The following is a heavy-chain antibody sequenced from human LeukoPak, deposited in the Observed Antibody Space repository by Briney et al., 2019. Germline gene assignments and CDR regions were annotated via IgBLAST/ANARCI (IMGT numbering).Heavy chain of an antibody. Sequence: GGSLRLSCAASGFTFSSYVMSWVRQAPGKGLEWVSAISGSGGSTYYADSVKGRFTISRDNSKNTLYLQMNSLRAEDTAVYYCAKDAVASDYYYYYMDVWGKGTTVTVSS. CDR3: AKDAVASDYYYYYMDV. D-gene: IGHD6-19*01. J-gene: IGHJ6*03. CDR1: GFTFSSYV. CDR2: ISGSGGST. V-gene: IGHV3-23*01.